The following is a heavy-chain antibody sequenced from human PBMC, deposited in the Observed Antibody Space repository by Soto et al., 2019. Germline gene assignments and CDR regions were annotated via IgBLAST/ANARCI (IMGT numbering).Heavy chain of an antibody. CDR3: ARAHYDFWSGYSEDY. J-gene: IGHJ4*02. CDR1: GYTFTSYG. CDR2: ISAYNGNT. V-gene: IGHV1-18*04. Sequence: ASVKVSCKASGYTFTSYGISWVRQAPGQGLEWMGWISAYNGNTNYAQKLQGRVTMTTDTSTSTAYMELRSLRSDDTAVYYCARAHYDFWSGYSEDYWGQGXLVTVSS. D-gene: IGHD3-3*01.